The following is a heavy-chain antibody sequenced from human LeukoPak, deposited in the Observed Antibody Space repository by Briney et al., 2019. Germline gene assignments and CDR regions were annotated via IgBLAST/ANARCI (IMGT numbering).Heavy chain of an antibody. Sequence: SETLSLTCAVYGGSFSGYYWGWIRQPPGKGLEWIGEINHSGSTNYNPSLKSRVTISVDTSKNPFSLKLSSVTAADTAVYYCARGGGYSYGFGIVATPRPRAYYFDYWGQGTLVTVSS. CDR3: ARGGGYSYGFGIVATPRPRAYYFDY. V-gene: IGHV4-34*01. J-gene: IGHJ4*02. CDR1: GGSFSGYY. CDR2: INHSGST. D-gene: IGHD5-12*01.